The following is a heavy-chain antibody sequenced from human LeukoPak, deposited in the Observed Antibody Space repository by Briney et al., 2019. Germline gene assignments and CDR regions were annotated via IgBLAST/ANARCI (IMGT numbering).Heavy chain of an antibody. V-gene: IGHV4-38-2*02. Sequence: SETLSLTCTVSGYSISSGYYWGWIRQPPGKGLEWIGSIYHSGSTYYNPSLESRVTISVDTSKNQFSLKLSSVTAADTAVYYCARASSSPHYYYYYMDVWGKGTTVTVSS. CDR3: ARASSSPHYYYYYMDV. D-gene: IGHD6-6*01. J-gene: IGHJ6*03. CDR1: GYSISSGYY. CDR2: IYHSGST.